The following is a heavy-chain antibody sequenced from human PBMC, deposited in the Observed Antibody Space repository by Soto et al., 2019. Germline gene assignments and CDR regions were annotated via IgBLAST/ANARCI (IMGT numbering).Heavy chain of an antibody. D-gene: IGHD3-10*01. J-gene: IGHJ6*02. V-gene: IGHV3-23*01. CDR3: ASSSGDLDVYGMDI. CDR1: GFTFSRYA. CDR2: VTGGGHTT. Sequence: GGSLRLSCAASGFTFSRYAMSWVRQSPGKGLEWVSTVTGGGHTTYNADSVNGRFTISRDNSKNTLYLQMNNLRAEDTAIYYCASSSGDLDVYGMDIWGPGTTVTVSS.